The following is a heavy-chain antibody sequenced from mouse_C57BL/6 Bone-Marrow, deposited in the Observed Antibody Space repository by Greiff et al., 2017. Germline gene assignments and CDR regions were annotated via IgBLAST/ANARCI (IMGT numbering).Heavy chain of an antibody. Sequence: HVQLQQPGAELVKPGASVKMSCKASGYTFTSYWITWVKQRPGQGLEWIGDIYPGSGSTNYNEKFKSKATLTVDTSSSTAYMQLSSLTSEDSAVYYCARSDYGNYSYYFDYWGQGTTLTVSS. CDR2: IYPGSGST. CDR3: ARSDYGNYSYYFDY. D-gene: IGHD2-1*01. CDR1: GYTFTSYW. J-gene: IGHJ2*01. V-gene: IGHV1-55*01.